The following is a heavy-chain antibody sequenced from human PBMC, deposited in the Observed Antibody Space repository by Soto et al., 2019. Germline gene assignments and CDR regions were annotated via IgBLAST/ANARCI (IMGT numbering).Heavy chain of an antibody. V-gene: IGHV5-10-1*01. D-gene: IGHD2-2*01. CDR3: ASSPRGYCSSTSCRELGNYYGMDV. CDR2: IDPTDSYT. J-gene: IGHJ6*02. CDR1: GYSFTTYW. Sequence: GESLKISCQASGYSFTTYWISWVRQMPGKGLECMGRIDPTDSYTDYGPSFEGHVTMSVDRSINTAYLEWSSLKASDSAMYYCASSPRGYCSSTSCRELGNYYGMDVWGQGT.